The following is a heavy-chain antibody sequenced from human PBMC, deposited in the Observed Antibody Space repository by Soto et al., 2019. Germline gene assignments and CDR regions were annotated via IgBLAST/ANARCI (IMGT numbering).Heavy chain of an antibody. D-gene: IGHD6-13*01. CDR2: IYYRWST. V-gene: IGHV4-31*03. Sequence: QVQLQESGPGLVKPSQTLSLTCTVSGGSISSGGYYWSWIRQHPGKGLEWIGYIYYRWSTYYNPSLKSRVTISVDTSNNQFSLKLSSVTAADTAVYYCARGRRIAAPGIWFDPWGQGTLVTVSS. CDR1: GGSISSGGYY. J-gene: IGHJ5*02. CDR3: ARGRRIAAPGIWFDP.